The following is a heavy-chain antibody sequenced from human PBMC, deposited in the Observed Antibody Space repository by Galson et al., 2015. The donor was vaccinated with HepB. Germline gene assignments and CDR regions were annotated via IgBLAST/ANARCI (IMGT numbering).Heavy chain of an antibody. V-gene: IGHV1-46*01. J-gene: IGHJ3*02. CDR3: ASWGGQQLAPRSDAFDI. Sequence: SVKVSCKASGYTFTSYYMHWVRQAPGQGLEWMGIINPSGGSTSYAQKFQGRVTMTRDTSTSTVYMELSSLRSEDTAVYYCASWGGQQLAPRSDAFDIWGQGTMVTVSS. D-gene: IGHD6-13*01. CDR1: GYTFTSYY. CDR2: INPSGGST.